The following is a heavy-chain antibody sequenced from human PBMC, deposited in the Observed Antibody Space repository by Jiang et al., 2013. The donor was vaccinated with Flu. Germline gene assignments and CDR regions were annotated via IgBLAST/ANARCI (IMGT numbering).Heavy chain of an antibody. CDR1: GYTFTGYY. J-gene: IGHJ2*01. V-gene: IGHV1-2*02. CDR2: INPNSGGT. CDR3: ARGLWPQSTNVDTAMAHHWYFDL. D-gene: IGHD5-18*01. Sequence: EVKKPGASVKVSCKASGYTFTGYYMHWVRQAPGQGLEWMGWINPNSGGTNYAQKFQGRVTMTRDTSISTAYMELSRLRSDDTAVYYCARGLWPQSTNVDTAMAHHWYFDLWGRGTLVTVSS.